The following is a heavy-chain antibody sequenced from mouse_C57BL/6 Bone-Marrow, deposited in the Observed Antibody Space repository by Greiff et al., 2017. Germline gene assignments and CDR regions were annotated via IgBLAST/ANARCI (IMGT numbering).Heavy chain of an antibody. J-gene: IGHJ2*01. Sequence: VQLQQSGAELVKPGASVKLSCKASGYTFTSYWMQWVKQRPGQGLEWIGEIDPSDSYTNSNQKFKGKATLTVDTSSSTAYMQLSSLTSEDSAVYYCARRGTDDGGQGTTLTVTS. CDR3: ARRGTDD. CDR2: IDPSDSYT. CDR1: GYTFTSYW. V-gene: IGHV1-50*01.